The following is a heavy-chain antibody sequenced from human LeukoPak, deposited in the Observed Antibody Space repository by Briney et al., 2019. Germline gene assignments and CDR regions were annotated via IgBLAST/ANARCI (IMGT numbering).Heavy chain of an antibody. CDR1: GFTFSSYA. J-gene: IGHJ4*02. Sequence: GGSLRLSCAASGFTFSSYAMHWVRQAPGKGLEWVAVISYDGSNKYYADSVKGRFTISRDNSKNTLYLQMNSLRAEDTAVYYCATTRVTHYYSDYWGQGTLVTVSS. V-gene: IGHV3-30-3*01. CDR2: ISYDGSNK. D-gene: IGHD4-23*01. CDR3: ATTRVTHYYSDY.